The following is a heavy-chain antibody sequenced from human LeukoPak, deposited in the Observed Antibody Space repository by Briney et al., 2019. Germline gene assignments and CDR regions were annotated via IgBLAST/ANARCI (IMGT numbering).Heavy chain of an antibody. J-gene: IGHJ5*02. Sequence: PSETLSLTCTVSGGSISSGSYYWSWIRQPPGKGLEWIGSIYHSGSTYYNPSLKSRVTISVDTSKNQFSLKLSSVTAADTAVYYCARELYSSSPNWFDPWGQGTLVTVSS. D-gene: IGHD6-6*01. CDR1: GGSISSGSYY. V-gene: IGHV4-39*07. CDR2: IYHSGST. CDR3: ARELYSSSPNWFDP.